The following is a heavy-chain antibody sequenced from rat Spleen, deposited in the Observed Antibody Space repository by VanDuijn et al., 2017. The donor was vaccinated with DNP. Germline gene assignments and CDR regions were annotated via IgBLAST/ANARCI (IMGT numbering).Heavy chain of an antibody. D-gene: IGHD1-2*01. V-gene: IGHV5-19*01. J-gene: IGHJ2*01. CDR3: ATLSSY. CDR1: GFSLTSYG. CDR2: ISGSGGNT. Sequence: VQLKESGPGLVQPSQTLSLTCTVSGFSLTSYGVSWVRQPPGKGLEWVATISGSGGNTYYRDSVKGRFTISRDNAKGTLYLQMDSLRSEDTATYYCATLSSYWGQGVMVTVSS.